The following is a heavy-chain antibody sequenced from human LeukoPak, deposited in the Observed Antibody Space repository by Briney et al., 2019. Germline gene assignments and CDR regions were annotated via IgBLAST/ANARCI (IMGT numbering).Heavy chain of an antibody. CDR1: GFTVSSNY. CDR2: IYSGGST. V-gene: IGHV3-53*01. J-gene: IGHJ4*02. Sequence: GGSLSLSSAASGFTVSSNYMRWVRPAPRQGMDWGSIIYSGGSTYNADLVTGRFTNSRDNSKIPLYRQMNSLRAEDTAVYDCVRDGSGSYSTWNPYWGQGTLVTVSS. CDR3: VRDGSGSYSTWNPY. D-gene: IGHD3-10*01.